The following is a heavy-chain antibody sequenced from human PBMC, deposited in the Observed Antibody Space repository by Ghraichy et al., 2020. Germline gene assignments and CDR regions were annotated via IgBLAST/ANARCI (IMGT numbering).Heavy chain of an antibody. CDR3: ASNLGDTVGTTK. CDR1: GLTFGTFW. Sequence: GGSLRLSCVASGLTFGTFWMNWVRQAPGKGLEGVAHINPDGSVRYYVDSVKGRFSISRDNAKQSLYLQMNSLRAEDTAVYYCASNLGDTVGTTKWGQGTLVTVSS. V-gene: IGHV3-7*01. D-gene: IGHD1-26*01. J-gene: IGHJ4*02. CDR2: INPDGSVR.